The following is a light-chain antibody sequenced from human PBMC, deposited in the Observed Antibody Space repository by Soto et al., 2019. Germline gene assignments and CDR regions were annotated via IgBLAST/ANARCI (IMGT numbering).Light chain of an antibody. J-gene: IGLJ1*01. CDR1: SSDVGGYNY. CDR2: DVS. CDR3: SSYTSSSTYV. Sequence: QSALTQPASVSGSPGQSITISSTGTSSDVGGYNYVSWYQQHPGKAPKLMIYDVSNRPSGVSNRFSGSKSGNTASLTISGLQAEDEADYYCSSYTSSSTYVCGTGTKLTVL. V-gene: IGLV2-14*01.